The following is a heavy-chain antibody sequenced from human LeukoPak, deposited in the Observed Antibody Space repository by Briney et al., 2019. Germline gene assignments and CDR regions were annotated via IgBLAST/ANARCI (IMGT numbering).Heavy chain of an antibody. V-gene: IGHV1-46*01. J-gene: IGHJ4*02. Sequence: ASVKVSCKASGYTFTSYYMHWVRQPPGQGLEWMGIINPTGGSTSYAQKFQVRGTITRYTATSTVYMELSSLRSEDTAVYYCARDGLGYCSGSSCYSGDYFDYWGQGTLVTVSS. CDR3: ARDGLGYCSGSSCYSGDYFDY. CDR1: GYTFTSYY. D-gene: IGHD2-15*01. CDR2: INPTGGST.